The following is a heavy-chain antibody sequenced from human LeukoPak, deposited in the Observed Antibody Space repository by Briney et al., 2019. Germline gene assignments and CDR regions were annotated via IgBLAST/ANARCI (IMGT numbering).Heavy chain of an antibody. CDR3: AKDLLNYYDSSGYYGTTNFDY. D-gene: IGHD3-22*01. CDR1: GFTFSSYA. V-gene: IGHV3-23*01. Sequence: GGSLSLSCAASGFTFSSYAMSWVRPAPGKGLEWVSAISGSGGSTYYADSVKGRFTISRDNSKNTLYLQMNSLRAEDTAVYYCAKDLLNYYDSSGYYGTTNFDYWGQGTLVTVSS. CDR2: ISGSGGST. J-gene: IGHJ4*02.